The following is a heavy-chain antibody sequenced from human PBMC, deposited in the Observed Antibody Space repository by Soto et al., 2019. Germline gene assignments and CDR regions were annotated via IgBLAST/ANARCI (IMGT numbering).Heavy chain of an antibody. J-gene: IGHJ4*02. Sequence: QPGGSLRLSCAASGFTFSTYWMHWVRQAPGKGLVWVSRSNPEETTTTYADSVKGRFTISRDNAKNTLYLQMNSLRVEDTAVYFCTRDTFGARDYWGQGTLVTVSS. V-gene: IGHV3-74*03. CDR1: GFTFSTYW. CDR2: SNPEETTT. D-gene: IGHD2-15*01. CDR3: TRDTFGARDY.